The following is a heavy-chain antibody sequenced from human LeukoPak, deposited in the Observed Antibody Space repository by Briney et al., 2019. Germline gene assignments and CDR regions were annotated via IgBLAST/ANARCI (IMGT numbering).Heavy chain of an antibody. D-gene: IGHD1-1*01. J-gene: IGHJ4*02. V-gene: IGHV4-34*01. CDR3: ARGNYYFDY. CDR2: INHSGST. Sequence: KTSETLSLTCAVYGGSFSGYYWSWIRQPPGKGLEWIGEINHSGSTNYNPSLKSRVTISVDTSKNQFSLKLSPVTAADTAVYYCARGNYYFDYWGQGTLVTVSS. CDR1: GGSFSGYY.